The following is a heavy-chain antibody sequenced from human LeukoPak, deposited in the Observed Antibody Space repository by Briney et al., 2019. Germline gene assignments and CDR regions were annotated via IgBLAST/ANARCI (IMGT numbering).Heavy chain of an antibody. CDR3: ARVPRYDILTGYPRGYYYYMDV. J-gene: IGHJ6*03. V-gene: IGHV4-59*01. CDR2: IYYSGST. Sequence: PSETLSLTCTVSGGSISSYYWSWIRQPPGKGLEWIGYIYYSGSTNYNPSLKSRVTISVDTSKNQFSLKLSSVTAADTAVYYCARVPRYDILTGYPRGYYYYMDVWGKGTAVTISS. D-gene: IGHD3-9*01. CDR1: GGSISSYY.